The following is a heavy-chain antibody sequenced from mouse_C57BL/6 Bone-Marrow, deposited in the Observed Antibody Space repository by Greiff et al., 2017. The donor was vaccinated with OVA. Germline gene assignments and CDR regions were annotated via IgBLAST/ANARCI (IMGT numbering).Heavy chain of an antibody. CDR3: ARDGYFFDY. J-gene: IGHJ2*01. D-gene: IGHD2-3*01. V-gene: IGHV1-69*01. CDR1: GYTFTSYW. CDR2: LDPSDSYT. Sequence: VQLQQPGAELVMPGASVKLSCKASGYTFTSYWMHWVKQRPGQGLEWIGELDPSDSYTNYNQKFKGKSTLTVDKSSSTAYMQLSSLTSEDAAVYYCARDGYFFDYWGQGTTLTVSS.